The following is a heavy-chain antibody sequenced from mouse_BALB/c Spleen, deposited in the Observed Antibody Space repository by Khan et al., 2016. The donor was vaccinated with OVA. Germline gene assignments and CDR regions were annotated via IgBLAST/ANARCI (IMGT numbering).Heavy chain of an antibody. CDR2: IYPFNYDT. Sequence: EVQLQESGPELVKPGASVKMSCEASGYTFTSYVIHWVKQKPGQGLEWIGYIYPFNYDTKYNEKFKGKATLTSDPSSSPAYTEPRSLTSEDSAVYYGAKNYRYDVYFDYWGQGTTLTVSS. V-gene: IGHV1S136*01. J-gene: IGHJ2*01. CDR3: AKNYRYDVYFDY. CDR1: GYTFTSYV. D-gene: IGHD2-14*01.